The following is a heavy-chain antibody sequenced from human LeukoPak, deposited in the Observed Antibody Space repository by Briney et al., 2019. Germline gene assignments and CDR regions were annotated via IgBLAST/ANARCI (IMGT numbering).Heavy chain of an antibody. D-gene: IGHD2-2*01. CDR1: GFTFSSYA. Sequence: GGSLRLSCAASGFTFSSYAMSWVRQAPGKGLEWVAVISYDGSNKYYADSVKGRFTISRDNSKNTLYLQMNSLRAEDTAVYYCARDPQSWDIVVVPAATDYWGQGTLVTVSS. CDR2: ISYDGSNK. J-gene: IGHJ4*02. CDR3: ARDPQSWDIVVVPAATDY. V-gene: IGHV3-30*04.